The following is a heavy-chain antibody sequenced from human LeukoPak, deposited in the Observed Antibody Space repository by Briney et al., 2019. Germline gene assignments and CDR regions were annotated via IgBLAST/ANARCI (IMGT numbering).Heavy chain of an antibody. D-gene: IGHD6-13*01. CDR1: GFTFSYYY. V-gene: IGHV3-11*04. CDR2: ISGSGSTI. Sequence: GGSLRLSCTASGFTFSYYYMSWIRQAPGKGLEWVSYISGSGSTIYYADSVKGRFTISRDNSKNTLYLQMNSLRAEDAAVYYCAREYSSSWYVCFDYWGQGTLVTVSS. J-gene: IGHJ4*02. CDR3: AREYSSSWYVCFDY.